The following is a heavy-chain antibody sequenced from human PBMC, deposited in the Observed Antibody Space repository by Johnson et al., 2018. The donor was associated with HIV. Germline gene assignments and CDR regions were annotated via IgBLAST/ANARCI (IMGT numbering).Heavy chain of an antibody. CDR1: GFTCSSYA. CDR2: ISGSGGRT. Sequence: VQLVESGGGLVKPGGSLRLSCAASGFTCSSYAMSWVRQAPGTGLEWVSAISGSGGRTYYADSVKGRFTISRDNSKNTLYLQMYSLGAEDKAGYYCGRSRHGGSQPSDAFDVGGQGTMVTVSS. D-gene: IGHD3-16*01. CDR3: GRSRHGGSQPSDAFDV. J-gene: IGHJ3*01. V-gene: IGHV3-23*04.